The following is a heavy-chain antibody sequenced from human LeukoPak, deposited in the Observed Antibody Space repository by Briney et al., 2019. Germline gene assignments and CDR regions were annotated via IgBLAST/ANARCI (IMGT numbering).Heavy chain of an antibody. V-gene: IGHV4-34*01. CDR3: AKRGSNTWSDFDY. D-gene: IGHD6-13*01. CDR2: LNHGGST. Sequence: SETLSLTCAVYGGSFSDYYWTWIRQPPGKGLEWIGELNHGGSTNYNPSLKSRATISVDTSKNQFSLKLNSMTAADTAVYYCAKRGSNTWSDFDYWGQGTLVTVSS. J-gene: IGHJ4*02. CDR1: GGSFSDYY.